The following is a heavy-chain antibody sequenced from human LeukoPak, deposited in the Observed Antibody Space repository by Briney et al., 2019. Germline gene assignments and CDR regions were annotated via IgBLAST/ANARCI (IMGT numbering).Heavy chain of an antibody. CDR1: EFTFRSYA. V-gene: IGHV3-30-3*01. Sequence: PGGSLRLSCASSEFTFRSYAMYWVRQAPGKGLECVAVISYDGNDKYYADSVKGRFTISRDNAKNSLYLQMNSLRAEDTAVYYCARYSGSLPIPYWGQGTLVTVSS. J-gene: IGHJ4*02. D-gene: IGHD1-26*01. CDR2: ISYDGNDK. CDR3: ARYSGSLPIPY.